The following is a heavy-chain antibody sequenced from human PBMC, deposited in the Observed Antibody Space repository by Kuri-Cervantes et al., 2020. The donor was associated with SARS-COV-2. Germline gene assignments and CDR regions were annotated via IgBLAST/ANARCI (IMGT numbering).Heavy chain of an antibody. CDR1: GFTFSSYA. CDR3: ARDYCSSTSCYTYYYYGMDV. V-gene: IGHV3-30-3*01. CDR2: ISYDGSNK. D-gene: IGHD2-2*02. J-gene: IGHJ6*02. Sequence: GESLKISCAASGFTFSSYALHWVRQAPGKGLEWVAVISYDGSNKYYADSVKGRFTISRDNSKNTLYLQMNSLRAEDTAVYYCARDYCSSTSCYTYYYYGMDVWGQGPTVTVSS.